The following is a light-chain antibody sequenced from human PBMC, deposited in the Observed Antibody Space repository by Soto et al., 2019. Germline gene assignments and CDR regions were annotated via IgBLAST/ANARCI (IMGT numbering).Light chain of an antibody. CDR3: GSYTGSIYV. Sequence: QSVLTQPASVSGSPGQSITISCTGTSSDVGGYEFVSWYQQHPGKAPKLMIYEVSNRPSGVSSRFSGSKSGNTASLTISGLKAEDEADYYCGSYTGSIYVFGTGTKLTVL. J-gene: IGLJ1*01. CDR1: SSDVGGYEF. CDR2: EVS. V-gene: IGLV2-14*01.